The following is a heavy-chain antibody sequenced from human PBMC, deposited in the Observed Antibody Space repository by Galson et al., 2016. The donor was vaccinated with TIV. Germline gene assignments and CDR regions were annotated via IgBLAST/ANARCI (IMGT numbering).Heavy chain of an antibody. CDR2: ISGGGDIT. CDR3: AEDPDMVYGNSDFDS. CDR1: GFRFRSYA. D-gene: IGHD3-10*01. J-gene: IGHJ4*02. V-gene: IGHV3-23*01. Sequence: SLRLSCAASGFRFRSYAMTWVRQAPGKGLEWVSSISGGGDITYYADSVKGRFTISRDNSRSTLYLQMNSLRVDDTAVYYCAEDPDMVYGNSDFDSWGQGTLVTVSS.